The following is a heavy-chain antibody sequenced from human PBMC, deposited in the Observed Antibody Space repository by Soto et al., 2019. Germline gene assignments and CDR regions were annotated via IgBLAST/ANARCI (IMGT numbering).Heavy chain of an antibody. J-gene: IGHJ6*02. CDR2: MNPNSGNT. Sequence: GASVKVSCKASGYTFTSYDINWVRQATGQGLEWKGWMNPNSGNTGYAQKFQGRVTMTRNTSISTAYMELSSLRSEDTAVYYCARGSFRYGSGHYGMDVWGQGTTVTVSS. CDR1: GYTFTSYD. CDR3: ARGSFRYGSGHYGMDV. D-gene: IGHD3-10*01. V-gene: IGHV1-8*01.